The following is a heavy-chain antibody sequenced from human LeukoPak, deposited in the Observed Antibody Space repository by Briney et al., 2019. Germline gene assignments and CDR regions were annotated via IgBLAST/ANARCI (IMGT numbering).Heavy chain of an antibody. D-gene: IGHD1-1*01. CDR3: VRLRRGYHWVFFDY. CDR1: GFTFSSYW. Sequence: PGGSLRLSCAASGFTFSSYWMSWVRQAPGKGLEWVANIKQDGSEKYYVDSVKGRFTISRDNAKNSLYLQMNSLRAEDTAVYHCVRLRRGYHWVFFDYWGQGTLVTVSS. V-gene: IGHV3-7*01. J-gene: IGHJ4*02. CDR2: IKQDGSEK.